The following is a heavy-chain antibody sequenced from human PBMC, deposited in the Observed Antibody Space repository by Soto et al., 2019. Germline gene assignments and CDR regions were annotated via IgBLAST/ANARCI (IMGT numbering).Heavy chain of an antibody. Sequence: QVQLVQSGAEVKKPGSSVKVSCKASGGTFSSYTISWVRQAPGQGLEWMGRIIPILGIANYAQKFQGRVTITADKSTRTAYMELGSLRSEDTAVYYCAGDTYYYDSSCYYYRNDYWGQGTLVTVSS. V-gene: IGHV1-69*08. J-gene: IGHJ4*02. CDR3: AGDTYYYDSSCYYYRNDY. D-gene: IGHD3-22*01. CDR1: GGTFSSYT. CDR2: IIPILGIA.